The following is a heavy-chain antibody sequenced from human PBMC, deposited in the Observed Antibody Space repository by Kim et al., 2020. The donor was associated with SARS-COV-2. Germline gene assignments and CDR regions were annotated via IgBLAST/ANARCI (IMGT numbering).Heavy chain of an antibody. CDR3: ARGRAAADPFDY. CDR2: INPNSGGT. J-gene: IGHJ4*02. Sequence: ASVKVSCKASGYTFTDYYIHWVRQAPGQGLEWMGRINPNSGGTNYARKFQDGVTMTRDTSISTAYMELSRLTSDDTVVYFCARGRAAADPFDYWGQGILVTVSS. D-gene: IGHD6-13*01. CDR1: GYTFTDYY. V-gene: IGHV1-2*05.